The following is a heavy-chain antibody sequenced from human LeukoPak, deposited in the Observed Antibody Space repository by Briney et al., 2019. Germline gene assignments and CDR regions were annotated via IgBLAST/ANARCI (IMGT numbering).Heavy chain of an antibody. CDR1: GFTFSSYG. D-gene: IGHD3-3*01. CDR3: ARGDSRSGFDY. CDR2: ISYDGSNK. J-gene: IGHJ4*02. Sequence: GGSLRLSCAASGFTFSSYGMHWVRQAPGKGLEWVAVISYDGSNKYYADSVKGRFIISRDNSKNTLYLQMNSLRAEDTAVYYCARGDSRSGFDYWGQGTLVTVSS. V-gene: IGHV3-30*03.